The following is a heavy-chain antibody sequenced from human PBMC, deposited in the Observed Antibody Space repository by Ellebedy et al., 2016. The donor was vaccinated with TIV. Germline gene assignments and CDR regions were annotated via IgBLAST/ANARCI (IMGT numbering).Heavy chain of an antibody. CDR1: GYTFTSYQ. CDR2: FNPSGGST. CDR3: ARDGTFKDY. Sequence: ASVKVSCKASGYTFTSYQMHWVRQAPGQGLEWMGIFNPSGGSTSYTQKFQGRVTMTRDTSTSTVYMELSSLRSEDTAVYYCARDGTFKDYWGQGTLVTVSS. V-gene: IGHV1-46*01. J-gene: IGHJ4*02. D-gene: IGHD1-26*01.